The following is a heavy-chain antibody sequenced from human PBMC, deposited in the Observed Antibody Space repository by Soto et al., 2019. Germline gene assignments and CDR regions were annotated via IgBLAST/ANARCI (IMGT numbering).Heavy chain of an antibody. D-gene: IGHD3-3*01. J-gene: IGHJ5*02. V-gene: IGHV4-59*01. Sequence: YWSWIRQPPGKGLEWIGYIYYSGSTNYNPSLKSRVTISVDTSKNQFSLKLSSVTAADTAVYYCARNRWVYDFWSGYSQTYNWFDPWGQGTLVTVSS. CDR2: IYYSGST. CDR3: ARNRWVYDFWSGYSQTYNWFDP. CDR1: Y.